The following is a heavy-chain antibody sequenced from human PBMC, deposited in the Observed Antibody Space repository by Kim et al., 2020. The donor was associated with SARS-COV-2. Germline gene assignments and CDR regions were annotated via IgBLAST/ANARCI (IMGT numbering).Heavy chain of an antibody. Sequence: ANSAQKFHDRVTITADEPTSTAYMELSSLRSEDTAVYYCARAAVGAFDYWGQGTLVTVSS. V-gene: IGHV1-69*01. D-gene: IGHD6-19*01. CDR2: A. CDR3: ARAAVGAFDY. J-gene: IGHJ4*02.